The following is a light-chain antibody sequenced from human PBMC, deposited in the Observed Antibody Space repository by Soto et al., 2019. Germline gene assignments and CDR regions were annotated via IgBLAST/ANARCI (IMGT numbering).Light chain of an antibody. CDR3: QQYENSPIT. CDR2: GAS. J-gene: IGKJ5*01. CDR1: QGIGST. V-gene: IGKV3-20*01. Sequence: EIVLTQSPATLSVSPGERVALSCRASQGIGSTLAWYRQQPGQAPRLLIYGASSRATGIPDRFSGTGSETDFTLTINRLEPEDFAVYYCQQYENSPITFGQGTRLEIK.